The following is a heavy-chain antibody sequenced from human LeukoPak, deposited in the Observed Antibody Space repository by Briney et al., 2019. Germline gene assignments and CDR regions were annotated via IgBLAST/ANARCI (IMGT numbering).Heavy chain of an antibody. J-gene: IGHJ4*02. CDR1: GGSITSYY. Sequence: SETLSLTCTVSGGSITSYYWSWIRQPPGKGLEWIGHFYYTGSTNYNPSLESRVTISAETSRNRFSLRLNSVTAADTAVYYCARAPPDGGNSGLYYWGQGTLVTVSS. CDR3: ARAPPDGGNSGLYY. D-gene: IGHD4-23*01. V-gene: IGHV4-59*12. CDR2: FYYTGST.